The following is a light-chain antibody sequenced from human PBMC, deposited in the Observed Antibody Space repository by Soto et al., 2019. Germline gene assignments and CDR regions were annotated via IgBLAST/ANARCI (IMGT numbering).Light chain of an antibody. J-gene: IGLJ2*01. V-gene: IGLV2-14*01. CDR3: CSYAGSTPSVV. CDR1: SSDVVTYKY. Sequence: QSALTQPASVSVSPGQSIAISCTGTSSDVVTYKYVSWYQQHPGKAPKLMIYEVSIRPSGVSDRFSGSKSGNTASLTISGLRPEYEAYYYCCSYAGSTPSVVFGGGTKLTVI. CDR2: EVS.